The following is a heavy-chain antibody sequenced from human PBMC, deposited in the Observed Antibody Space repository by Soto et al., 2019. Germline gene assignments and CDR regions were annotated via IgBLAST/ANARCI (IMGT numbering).Heavy chain of an antibody. CDR2: IGTAGDT. D-gene: IGHD6-19*01. J-gene: IGHJ4*02. V-gene: IGHV3-13*04. CDR3: ARGYSRGRLIDY. CDR1: GFTFSSYD. Sequence: EVQLVESGGGLVQPGGSLRLSCAASGFTFSSYDMHWVRQATGKGLEGVSAIGTAGDTYYPGSVKGRFTISRENARNSLYLQMNSLRAGDTAVYYCARGYSRGRLIDYWGQGTLVTVSS.